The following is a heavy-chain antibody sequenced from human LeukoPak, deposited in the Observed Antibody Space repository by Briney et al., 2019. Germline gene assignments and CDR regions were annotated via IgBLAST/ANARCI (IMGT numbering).Heavy chain of an antibody. CDR2: INNDGSST. V-gene: IGHV3-74*01. J-gene: IGHJ4*02. D-gene: IGHD4-11*01. CDR1: GFTFSSYW. Sequence: PGGSLRLSCAASGFTFSSYWMHWVRQAPGKGLVWVSHINNDGSSTTYADSVEGRFATSRDNAKNTLYLQMNSLRVEDTAVYYCAILRGTVTAPDYWGQGTLVTVSS. CDR3: AILRGTVTAPDY.